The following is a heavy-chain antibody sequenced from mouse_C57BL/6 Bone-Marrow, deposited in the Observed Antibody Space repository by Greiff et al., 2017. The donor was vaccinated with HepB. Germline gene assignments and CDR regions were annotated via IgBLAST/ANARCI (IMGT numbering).Heavy chain of an antibody. CDR1: GFTFSSYA. V-gene: IGHV5-4*01. CDR3: ARVDGFAY. CDR2: ISDGGSYT. Sequence: EVQLVESGGGLVKPGGSLKLSCAASGFTFSSYAMSWVRQTPEKRLEWVATISDGGSYTYYPDNVKGRFTISRDNAKNNLYLQMSHLKSEDTAMYYCARVDGFAYWGQGTLVTVSA. J-gene: IGHJ3*01.